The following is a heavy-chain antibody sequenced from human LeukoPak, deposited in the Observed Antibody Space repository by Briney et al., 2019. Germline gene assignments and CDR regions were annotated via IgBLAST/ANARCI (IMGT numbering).Heavy chain of an antibody. CDR3: ARQGAAGKYYYYYMDV. CDR1: GYSFTSYW. V-gene: IGHV5-51*01. Sequence: GESLKISCKGSGYSFTSYWIGWVRQMPGKGLEWMGIIYPGDSDTRYSPSFQGQVTISADKSINTAYLEWSSLKASDTAIHYCARQGAAGKYYYYYMDVWGKGTTVTVSS. CDR2: IYPGDSDT. D-gene: IGHD6-13*01. J-gene: IGHJ6*03.